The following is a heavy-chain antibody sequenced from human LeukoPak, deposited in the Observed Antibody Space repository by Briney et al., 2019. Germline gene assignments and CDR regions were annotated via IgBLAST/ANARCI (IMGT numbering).Heavy chain of an antibody. CDR2: IYYSAST. V-gene: IGHV4-30-4*01. CDR3: ARGQDMIVVGYYYYYGMDV. CDR1: GGSISSGDYY. Sequence: SETQSLTCTVSGGSISSGDYYWSWIRQPPGKGLEWIGYIYYSASTYYNPSLKSRVTISVDTSKNQFSLKLSSVTAADTAVYYCARGQDMIVVGYYYYYGMDVWGQGTTVTVSS. D-gene: IGHD3-22*01. J-gene: IGHJ6*02.